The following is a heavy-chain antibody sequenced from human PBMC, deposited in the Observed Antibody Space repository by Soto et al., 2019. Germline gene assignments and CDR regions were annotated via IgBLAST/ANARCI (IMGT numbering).Heavy chain of an antibody. CDR2: ISSSSSYI. D-gene: IGHD3-3*01. CDR3: ARDRSQYYDFWSGYTPDYYYYGMDV. V-gene: IGHV3-21*01. CDR1: GFTFSSYS. J-gene: IGHJ6*02. Sequence: EVQLVESGGGLVKPGGSLRLSCAASGFTFSSYSMNWVRQAPGKGLEWVSSISSSSSYIYYADSVKGRFTISRDNAKNSLYLEMNSLRAEDTAVYYCARDRSQYYDFWSGYTPDYYYYGMDVWGQGTTVTVSS.